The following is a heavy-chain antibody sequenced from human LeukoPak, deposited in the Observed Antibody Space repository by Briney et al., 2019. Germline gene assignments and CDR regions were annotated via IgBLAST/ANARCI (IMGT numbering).Heavy chain of an antibody. J-gene: IGHJ3*02. V-gene: IGHV3-7*01. Sequence: PSETLSLTCTVSGGSISSSSYYWGWIRQPPGKGLEWVANIKQDGSEKYYVDSVKGRFTISRDNAKNSLYLQMNSLRAEDTAVYYCARVQTANWETSVCDAFDMWGRGTMVTVSS. CDR3: ARVQTANWETSVCDAFDM. D-gene: IGHD7-27*01. CDR1: GGSISSSSYY. CDR2: IKQDGSEK.